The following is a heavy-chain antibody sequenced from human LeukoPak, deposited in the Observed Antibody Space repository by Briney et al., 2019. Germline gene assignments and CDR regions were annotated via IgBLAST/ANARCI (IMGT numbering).Heavy chain of an antibody. V-gene: IGHV3-23*01. Sequence: GGSLRLSCAASGFTFSSYGMSWVRQAPGKGLEWVSAISGSGGSTYYADSVKGRFTISRDNSKNTLYLQMNSLRAEDTAVYYCAKSEGGSYRSGYFDYWGQGTLVTVSS. CDR3: AKSEGGSYRSGYFDY. CDR1: GFTFSSYG. CDR2: ISGSGGST. D-gene: IGHD1-26*01. J-gene: IGHJ4*02.